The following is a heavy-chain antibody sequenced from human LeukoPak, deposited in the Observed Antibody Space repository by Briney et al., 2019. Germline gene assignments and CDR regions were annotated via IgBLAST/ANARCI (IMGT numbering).Heavy chain of an antibody. Sequence: GGSLRLSCAASGFTFSSYGMHWVRQAPGKGLEWVAFIRYDGSNKYYADSVKGRFTISRDNSKNTLYLQMNSLRAEDTAVYYCAKDRDFGVVIAFDIWGQGTMVTVSS. CDR2: IRYDGSNK. D-gene: IGHD3-3*01. V-gene: IGHV3-30*02. CDR3: AKDRDFGVVIAFDI. CDR1: GFTFSSYG. J-gene: IGHJ3*02.